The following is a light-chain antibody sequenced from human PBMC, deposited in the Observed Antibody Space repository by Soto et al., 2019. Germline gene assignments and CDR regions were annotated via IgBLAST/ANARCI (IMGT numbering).Light chain of an antibody. CDR2: GAS. J-gene: IGKJ1*01. Sequence: EIVMTQSPATLSVSPGERATLSCRASQSVNSNLAWYQQKPGQAPRLLIYGASTRATGVPARFSGSGSGTEFTLTVSSLQSEDFAVYFWQQYNNWPTFGQGTKVEIK. V-gene: IGKV3-15*01. CDR1: QSVNSN. CDR3: QQYNNWPT.